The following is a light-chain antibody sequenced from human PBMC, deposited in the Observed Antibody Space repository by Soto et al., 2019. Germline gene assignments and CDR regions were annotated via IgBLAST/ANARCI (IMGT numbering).Light chain of an antibody. V-gene: IGKV3-20*01. J-gene: IGKJ4*01. Sequence: IVLTQSPGTLSLSPGERATRSCRASQTVSSSYLAWYQQKPGQSPRVLIYGASYRATDIPARFSGSGSGTDFTLTISRLEPEDSAGYYCQYFGTSQTLGGGTKVEIK. CDR3: QYFGTSQT. CDR2: GAS. CDR1: QTVSSSY.